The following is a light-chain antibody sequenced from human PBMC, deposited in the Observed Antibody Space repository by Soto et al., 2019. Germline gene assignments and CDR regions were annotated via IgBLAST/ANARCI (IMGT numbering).Light chain of an antibody. CDR3: QQYGTSPPLT. CDR2: GAS. CDR1: QSVSSSH. Sequence: EIVLTQSPDTLSLSPGERVTLSCRASQSVSSSHLAWYQQKPGQAPRLLISGASSRATGIPDRFSGSGSGTDFTLTISRLEPEDFAVYYCQQYGTSPPLTFGGGTKVEIK. V-gene: IGKV3-20*01. J-gene: IGKJ4*01.